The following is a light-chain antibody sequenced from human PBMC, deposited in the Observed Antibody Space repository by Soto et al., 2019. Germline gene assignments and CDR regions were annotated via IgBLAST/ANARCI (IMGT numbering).Light chain of an antibody. Sequence: QSALTQPASVSGSPGQSITISCTGTSSDVGGYNYVSWYQQHPGKAPKLMIYDVSNRPSGVSNRFSASKSGNTASLTISGLQAEDEADYYCTSYTSSSTLVFGGGTQLTVL. CDR3: TSYTSSSTLV. CDR2: DVS. CDR1: SSDVGGYNY. V-gene: IGLV2-14*01. J-gene: IGLJ2*01.